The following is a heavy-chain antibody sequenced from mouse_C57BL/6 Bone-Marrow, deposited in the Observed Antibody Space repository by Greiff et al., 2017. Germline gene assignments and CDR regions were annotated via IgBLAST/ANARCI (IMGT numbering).Heavy chain of an antibody. Sequence: QVQLQQPGAELVMPGASVKLSCKASGYTFTSYWMHWVKQRPGQGLEWIGEIDPSDSYTNYNQKLKGKSTLTVDKSSSTAYMQLSSLTSEDSAVYYCARSLIYYYGSSYDYWGQGTTLTVSS. CDR1: GYTFTSYW. J-gene: IGHJ2*01. CDR2: IDPSDSYT. D-gene: IGHD1-1*01. CDR3: ARSLIYYYGSSYDY. V-gene: IGHV1-69*01.